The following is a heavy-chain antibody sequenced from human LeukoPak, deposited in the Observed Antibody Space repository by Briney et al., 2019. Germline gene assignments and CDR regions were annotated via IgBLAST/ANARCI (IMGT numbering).Heavy chain of an antibody. CDR2: IYYSGTT. V-gene: IGHV4-59*01. CDR3: ALWFGEPGVDY. D-gene: IGHD3-10*01. Sequence: PSETLSLTCTVSGDSISNYYWTWIRQPPGKGLEYIGYIYYSGTTNYNPSLKSRVTISVDTSKNQFSLNLSSVTAADTAVYYCALWFGEPGVDYWGQGTLVTVSS. CDR1: GDSISNYY. J-gene: IGHJ4*02.